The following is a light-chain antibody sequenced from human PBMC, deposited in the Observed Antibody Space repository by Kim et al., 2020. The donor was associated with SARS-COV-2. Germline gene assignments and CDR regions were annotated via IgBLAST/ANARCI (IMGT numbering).Light chain of an antibody. V-gene: IGLV1-47*02. Sequence: ELTQPPSASGSPGQRVTISCSGSSSNIGSNRVSWYQQLPGTAPKLLICSNNQRPSGVPDRFSGSKSGTSASLAISGLRSEDEADYYCATWDDSLRAFVFGTGTKVTVL. J-gene: IGLJ1*01. CDR1: SSNIGSNR. CDR3: ATWDDSLRAFV. CDR2: SNN.